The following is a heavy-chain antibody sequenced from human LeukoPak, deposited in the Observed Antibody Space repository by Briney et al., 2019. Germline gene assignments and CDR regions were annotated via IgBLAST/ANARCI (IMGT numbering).Heavy chain of an antibody. CDR3: RWEPKY. J-gene: IGHJ4*02. CDR2: IYSGGST. D-gene: IGHD1-26*01. CDR1: GFTFETHY. Sequence: GGSLRLSCVASGFTFETHYMHWVRQTPGKGLEWVSLIYSGGSTYYADSVKGRFTISRDNSKNTLYLQMNSLRAEDTAVYYCRWEPKYWGQGTLVTVSS. V-gene: IGHV3-66*01.